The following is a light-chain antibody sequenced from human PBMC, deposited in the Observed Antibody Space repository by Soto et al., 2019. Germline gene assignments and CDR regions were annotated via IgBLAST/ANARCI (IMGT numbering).Light chain of an antibody. Sequence: EIVLTQSPGTLSLSPGERATLSCRDSQSVSSSYLAWYQQKPGQARRLLIYGASSRATGIPDRFSGSGSGTDFTLTISRLEPEDFAVYYCQQYGSSPRTFGGGTKVEIK. CDR2: GAS. CDR3: QQYGSSPRT. V-gene: IGKV3-20*01. CDR1: QSVSSSY. J-gene: IGKJ4*01.